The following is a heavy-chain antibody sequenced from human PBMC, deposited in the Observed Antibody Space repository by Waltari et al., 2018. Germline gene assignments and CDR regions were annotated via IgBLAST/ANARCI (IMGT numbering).Heavy chain of an antibody. J-gene: IGHJ4*02. Sequence: QVHLVQSAAEVKKPAASVKVCCKASGYTFPGYYIQWVRRAPGQGLEWMGRINPNSGDKNYAQKLQGRVTLTRDTSINTAYMELSSLKSDDTAVYYCARDLGSDYGNRDYWGQGTLVTVPS. CDR1: GYTFPGYY. CDR3: ARDLGSDYGNRDY. CDR2: INPNSGDK. V-gene: IGHV1-2*06. D-gene: IGHD4-17*01.